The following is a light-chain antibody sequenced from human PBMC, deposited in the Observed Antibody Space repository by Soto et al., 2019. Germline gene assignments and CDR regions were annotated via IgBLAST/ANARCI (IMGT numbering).Light chain of an antibody. V-gene: IGLV2-14*03. CDR2: DVS. CDR1: SSDVGGYDY. Sequence: QSALTQPASVSGSPGQSITISCTGTSSDVGGYDYVSWYQQHPGKAPKLLIYDVSNRPSGVSTRFSVSKSGNTASLTISGLQAEDEADYHCSSYTSNTTPYVFGTGTKLTVL. J-gene: IGLJ1*01. CDR3: SSYTSNTTPYV.